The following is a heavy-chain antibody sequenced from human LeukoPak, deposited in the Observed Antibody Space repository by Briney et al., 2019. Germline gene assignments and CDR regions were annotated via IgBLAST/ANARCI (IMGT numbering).Heavy chain of an antibody. V-gene: IGHV1-8*03. CDR1: GYTFTSYD. D-gene: IGHD3-22*01. CDR2: VNPNSGNT. J-gene: IGHJ5*02. CDR3: ARESHYYDSSGYPRWFDP. Sequence: ASVKVSCKASGYTFTSYDINWVRQATGQGLEWMGWVNPNSGNTGYAQKFQGRVTITRNTSISTAYMELSSLRSEDTAVYYCARESHYYDSSGYPRWFDPWGQGTLVTVSS.